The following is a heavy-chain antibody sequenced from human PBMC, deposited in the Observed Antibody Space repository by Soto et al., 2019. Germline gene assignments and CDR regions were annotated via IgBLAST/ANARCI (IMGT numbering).Heavy chain of an antibody. CDR1: GYTLTTYA. D-gene: IGHD2-21*02. V-gene: IGHV1-3*01. J-gene: IGHJ5*02. CDR3: ARSSHIVVVTAIQPFDP. Sequence: ASVKVSCKASGYTLTTYARHWVRKAPGQRLEWMGWINAGNGNTKYSQKFQGRVTITRDTSASTAYMELSSLRSEDTAVYYCARSSHIVVVTAIQPFDPWGQGALVTVSS. CDR2: INAGNGNT.